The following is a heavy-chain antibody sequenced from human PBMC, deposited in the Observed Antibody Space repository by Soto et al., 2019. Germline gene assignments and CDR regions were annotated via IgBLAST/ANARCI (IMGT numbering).Heavy chain of an antibody. J-gene: IGHJ4*02. CDR2: IIPIFGTA. V-gene: IGHV1-69*01. D-gene: IGHD2-21*02. CDR3: ARARLAYCGGDCYSHFDY. Sequence: QVQLVQPGAEVKKPGSSVKVSCKASGGTFSSYAISWVRQAPGQGLEWMGGIIPIFGTANYAQKFQGRVTITADESTRTAYMELGSLRSEDRAVYYCARARLAYCGGDCYSHFDYWGQGTLVTVSS. CDR1: GGTFSSYA.